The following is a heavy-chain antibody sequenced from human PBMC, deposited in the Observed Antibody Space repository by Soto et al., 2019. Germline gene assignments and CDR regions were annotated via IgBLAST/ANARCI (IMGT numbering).Heavy chain of an antibody. CDR2: ISSSSSAI. J-gene: IGHJ4*02. V-gene: IGHV3-48*01. Sequence: SLRLSCAASGFSFSSYSINWVRQAPGKGLEWVSYISSSSSAIYYADSVKGRFTISRDNAKNSLYLQMNSLRAEDTAVYFCSRDMPISTSGNYPYYFGYWGQGALVTVSS. CDR3: SRDMPISTSGNYPYYFGY. CDR1: GFSFSSYS. D-gene: IGHD3-10*01.